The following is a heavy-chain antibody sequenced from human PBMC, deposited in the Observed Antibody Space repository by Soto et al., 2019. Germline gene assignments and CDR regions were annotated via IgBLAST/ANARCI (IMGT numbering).Heavy chain of an antibody. CDR3: ARATSLRHFDSVGRDDYYYGMDV. CDR2: ISTGGSTI. J-gene: IGHJ6*02. D-gene: IGHD3-9*01. Sequence: QAQLVESGGGLVKPGGSLRLSCAASGFTFSDYYMTWIRQAPGKGLEWVSYISTGGSTIYYADSVKGRFTISRDNAKNSLYLQVNSLRAEDTAVYYCARATSLRHFDSVGRDDYYYGMDVWGQGTTVTVSS. CDR1: GFTFSDYY. V-gene: IGHV3-11*01.